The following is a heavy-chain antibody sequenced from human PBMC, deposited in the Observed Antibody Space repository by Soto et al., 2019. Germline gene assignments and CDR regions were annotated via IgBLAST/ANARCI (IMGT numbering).Heavy chain of an antibody. V-gene: IGHV1-69*01. J-gene: IGHJ4*02. CDR1: GGTFSSYA. Sequence: QVQLVQSGAEVKKPGSSVKVSCKASGGTFSSYAISWVRQAPGQGLEWMGEIIPIFGTANYAQKFQGRVTITADESTSTAYMELSSLRSEDTAVYYCAIHGGGYCSSTSCYLLDYWGQGTLVTVSS. CDR3: AIHGGGYCSSTSCYLLDY. D-gene: IGHD2-2*01. CDR2: IIPIFGTA.